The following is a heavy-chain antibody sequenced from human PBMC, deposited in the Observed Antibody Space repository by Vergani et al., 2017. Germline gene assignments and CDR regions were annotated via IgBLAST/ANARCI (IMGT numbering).Heavy chain of an antibody. Sequence: QLQLQESGPGLVKPSETLSLTCTVSGGSISSSSYYWGWIRQPPGKGLEWIGSIYYSGSTYYNPSLKSRVTISVDTSKNQFSLKLSSVTAADTAVYYCAREVYSGSYPSFDYWGQGTLVTVSS. J-gene: IGHJ4*02. V-gene: IGHV4-39*07. CDR1: GGSISSSSYY. CDR2: IYYSGST. CDR3: AREVYSGSYPSFDY. D-gene: IGHD1-26*01.